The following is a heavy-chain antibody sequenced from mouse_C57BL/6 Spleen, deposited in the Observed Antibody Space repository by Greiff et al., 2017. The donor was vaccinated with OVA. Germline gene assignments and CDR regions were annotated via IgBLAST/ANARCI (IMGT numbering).Heavy chain of an antibody. CDR2: INPNNGGT. CDR3: ARWDYYGSSTDY. Sequence: VQLQQSGPELVKPGASVKIPCKASGYTFTDYNMDWVKQSHGKSLEWIGDINPNNGGTIYNQKFKGKATLTVDKSSSTAYMELRSLTSEDSAVYYCARWDYYGSSTDYWGQGTTLTVSS. D-gene: IGHD1-1*01. J-gene: IGHJ2*01. CDR1: GYTFTDYN. V-gene: IGHV1-18*01.